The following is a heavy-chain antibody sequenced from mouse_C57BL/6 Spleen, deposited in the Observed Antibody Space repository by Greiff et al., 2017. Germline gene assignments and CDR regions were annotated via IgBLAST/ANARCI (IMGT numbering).Heavy chain of an antibody. CDR1: GYTFTEYT. V-gene: IGHV1-62-2*01. CDR3: ARHERTYYDYYYAMDY. CDR2: FYPGSGSI. J-gene: IGHJ4*01. D-gene: IGHD2-4*01. Sequence: VQLQQSGAELVKPGASVKLSCKASGYTFTEYTINWVKQRSGQGLEWIGWFYPGSGSIKYNEKFKDKATLTADKSSSTGYMELSRLTSEDSAVYFCARHERTYYDYYYAMDYWGQGTSVTVSS.